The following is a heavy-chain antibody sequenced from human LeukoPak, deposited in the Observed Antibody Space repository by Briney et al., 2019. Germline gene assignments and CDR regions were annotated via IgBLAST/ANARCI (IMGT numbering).Heavy chain of an antibody. D-gene: IGHD3-9*01. CDR2: ISAYNGNT. CDR3: ARVRYYDILTGLGDY. CDR1: GYTFTSYG. J-gene: IGHJ4*01. Sequence: AASVKVSCKASGYTFTSYGISWVRQAPGQGLEWMGWISAYNGNTNYAQKLQGRVTMTTDTSTSTAYMELRSLRSDDTAVYYCARVRYYDILTGLGDYWGQEPWSPSPQ. V-gene: IGHV1-18*01.